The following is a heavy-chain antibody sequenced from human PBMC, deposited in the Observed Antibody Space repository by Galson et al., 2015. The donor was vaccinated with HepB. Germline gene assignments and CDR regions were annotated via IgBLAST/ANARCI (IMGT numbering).Heavy chain of an antibody. CDR3: ARDDYDSSGLVY. D-gene: IGHD3-22*01. Sequence: SLRLSCAASGFTFDDYTMHWVRQAPGKGLEWVSLISWDGGSTYYADSVKGRFTISRDNAKNSLYLQMNSLRDEDTAVYYCARDDYDSSGLVYWGQGTLVTVSS. CDR1: GFTFDDYT. J-gene: IGHJ4*02. CDR2: ISWDGGST. V-gene: IGHV3-43*01.